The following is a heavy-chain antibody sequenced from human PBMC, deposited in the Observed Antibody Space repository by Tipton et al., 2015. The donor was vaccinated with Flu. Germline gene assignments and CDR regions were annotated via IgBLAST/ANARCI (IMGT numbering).Heavy chain of an antibody. CDR2: ISGSGGST. D-gene: IGHD3-10*01. CDR3: AKWGNRGYYGSGSYYNAPYYYYGMDV. J-gene: IGHJ6*02. Sequence: SLRLSCAASGFTFSSYAMSWVRQAPGKGLEWVSAISGSGGSTYYADSVKGRFTISRDNSKNTLYLQMNSLRAEDTAVYYCAKWGNRGYYGSGSYYNAPYYYYGMDVWGQGTTVTVSS. V-gene: IGHV3-23*01. CDR1: GFTFSSYA.